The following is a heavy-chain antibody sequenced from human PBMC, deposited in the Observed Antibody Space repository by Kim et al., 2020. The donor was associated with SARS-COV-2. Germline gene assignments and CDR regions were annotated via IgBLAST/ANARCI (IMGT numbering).Heavy chain of an antibody. CDR2: SGT. Sequence: SGTSDADSVKGRFTITRDTAKKTLSLQMNSLGAEDTAVYYCTTVFEFWGQGILVTVSS. V-gene: IGHV3-74*01. J-gene: IGHJ4*02. CDR3: TTVFEF.